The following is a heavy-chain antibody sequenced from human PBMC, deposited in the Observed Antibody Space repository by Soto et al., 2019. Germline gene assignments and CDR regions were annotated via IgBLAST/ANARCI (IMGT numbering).Heavy chain of an antibody. CDR3: ARSPWGEYYYDSSGYPQAFQH. D-gene: IGHD3-22*01. V-gene: IGHV1-69*13. Sequence: SVKVSCKASGGTFSSYAISWVRQAPGQGLEWMGGIIPIFGTANYAQKFQGRVTITADESTSTAYMELSSLRSEDTAVYYCARSPWGEYYYDSSGYPQAFQHWGQGTLVTVSS. J-gene: IGHJ1*01. CDR2: IIPIFGTA. CDR1: GGTFSSYA.